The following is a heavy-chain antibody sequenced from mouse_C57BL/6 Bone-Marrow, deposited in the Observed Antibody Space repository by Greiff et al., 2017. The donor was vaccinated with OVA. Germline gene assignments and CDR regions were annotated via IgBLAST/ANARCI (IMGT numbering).Heavy chain of an antibody. CDR2: IDPSDSYT. D-gene: IGHD4-1*01. J-gene: IGHJ3*01. CDR1: GYTFTSYW. CDR3: ARPNWDWFAY. Sequence: QVQLQQPGAELVRPGTSVKLSCKASGYTFTSYWMHWVKQRPGQGLEWIGVIDPSDSYTNYNQKFKGKATLTVDTSSSTAYMQLSSLTSEDAAVYYCARPNWDWFAYWGQGTLVTVSA. V-gene: IGHV1-59*01.